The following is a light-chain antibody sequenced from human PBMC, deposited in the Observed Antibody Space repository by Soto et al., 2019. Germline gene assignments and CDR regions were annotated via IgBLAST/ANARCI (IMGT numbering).Light chain of an antibody. J-gene: IGKJ1*01. V-gene: IGKV1-5*01. CDR3: QQYNSYLK. CDR1: QSISSW. Sequence: QIIKTTSTLSASVGDRVSIACRGSQSISSWLAWYQQKPGKAPKLLIYDASSLESGVPSRFSGSGSGTEFTLTISCLQPDDFARYYCQQYNSYLKFGPGPKVAIK. CDR2: DAS.